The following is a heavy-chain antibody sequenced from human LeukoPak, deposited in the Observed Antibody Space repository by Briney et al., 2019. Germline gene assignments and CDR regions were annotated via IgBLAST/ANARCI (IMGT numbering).Heavy chain of an antibody. CDR1: GGSFSGYY. J-gene: IGHJ4*02. Sequence: SETLSLTCAVYGGSFSGYYWSWIRQPPGKGLEWIGEINHSGSTNYNPSLKSRVTISVDTSKNHFSLKLSSVTAADTAVYYCARAGLRLGELSPPYYFDYWGQGTLVTVSS. D-gene: IGHD3-16*02. CDR2: INHSGST. CDR3: ARAGLRLGELSPPYYFDY. V-gene: IGHV4-34*01.